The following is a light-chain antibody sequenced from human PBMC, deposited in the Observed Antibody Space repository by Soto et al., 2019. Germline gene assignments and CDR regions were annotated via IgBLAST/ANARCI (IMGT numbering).Light chain of an antibody. Sequence: EIVLTQSPGTLSLSPGESATLSCRASQSVSSNSLAWYRRNPGQPPSLLIYGTSTRATDIPRRFSGSGSGTDFTLTITRLEPEEFAVYFCQQYGDSPPTFGQGTKVEV. CDR3: QQYGDSPPT. V-gene: IGKV3-20*01. CDR2: GTS. J-gene: IGKJ1*01. CDR1: QSVSSNS.